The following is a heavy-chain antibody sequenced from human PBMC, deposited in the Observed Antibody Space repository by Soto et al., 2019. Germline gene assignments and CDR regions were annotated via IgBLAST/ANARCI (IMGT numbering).Heavy chain of an antibody. CDR1: GYSISSSNW. J-gene: IGHJ4*02. CDR2: IYYSGTT. D-gene: IGHD1-26*01. CDR3: ARREIQGPIDY. Sequence: QVQLHESGPGLVKPSDTLSLTCAVSGYSISSSNWWGWIRQRPGKGLEWIGYIYYSGTTYYNPSLKSRVTMSVDTSKNQFSLKLTSVTAVDTAVYYCARREIQGPIDYWGQGTLVTVSS. V-gene: IGHV4-28*01.